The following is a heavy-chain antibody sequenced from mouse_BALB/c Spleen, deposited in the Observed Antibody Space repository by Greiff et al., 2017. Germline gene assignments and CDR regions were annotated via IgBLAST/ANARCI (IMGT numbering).Heavy chain of an antibody. J-gene: IGHJ2*01. V-gene: IGHV1S81*02. CDR1: GYTFTSYW. CDR3: ARGGNYFDD. D-gene: IGHD1-1*02. CDR2: INPSNGRT. Sequence: QVQLQQPGAELVKPGASVKLSCKASGYTFTSYWMHWVKQRPGQGLEWIGEINPSNGRTNYNEKFKSKATLTVDKSSSTAYMQLSSLTSEDSAVYYCARGGNYFDDWGQGTTLTVSS.